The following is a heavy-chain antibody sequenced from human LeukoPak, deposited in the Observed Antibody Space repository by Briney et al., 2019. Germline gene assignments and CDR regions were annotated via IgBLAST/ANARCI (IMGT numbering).Heavy chain of an antibody. CDR1: GGSFSGYY. CDR2: INHSGST. Sequence: PSETLSLTCAVYGGSFSGYYWSWIRQPPGKGLEWIGEINHSGSTNYNPSLKSRVTISVDTSKNQFSLKLSSVTAADTAVYYCAGEFEYSSSLVDYWGQGTLVTVSS. D-gene: IGHD6-6*01. V-gene: IGHV4-34*01. J-gene: IGHJ4*02. CDR3: AGEFEYSSSLVDY.